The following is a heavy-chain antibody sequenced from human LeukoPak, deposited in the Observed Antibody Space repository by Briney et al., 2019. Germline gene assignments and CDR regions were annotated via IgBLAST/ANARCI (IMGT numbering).Heavy chain of an antibody. CDR3: ARFLWYYDISGRKWFFDL. J-gene: IGHJ2*01. Sequence: GASLKTFCGGSGYDFATYWIWRWRQKPPESRVWMGTIIHGDSNTNYSPSFQGRVTMSVDRSISTVYLQLSSLNAADTAVYYCARFLWYYDISGRKWFFDLWGRGTLVTVSS. CDR1: GYDFATYW. V-gene: IGHV5-51*01. D-gene: IGHD3-22*01. CDR2: IIHGDSNT.